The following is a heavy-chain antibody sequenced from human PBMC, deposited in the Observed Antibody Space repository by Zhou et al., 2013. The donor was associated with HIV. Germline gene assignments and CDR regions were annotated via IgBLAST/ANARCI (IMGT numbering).Heavy chain of an antibody. CDR1: GQASA. CDR2: NIPIFGFV. J-gene: IGHJ4*02. D-gene: IGHD3-16*01. CDR3: ARDQGSRSPFGGPISYIPIFDY. V-gene: IGHV1-69*05. Sequence: QVQLVQSGAEVKMPGSSVKVSCKSSGQASAISWVRQAPGQGLEWMAGNIPIFGFVNVARNFRGRIRVTSDESTRTAYMELHNLRSDDTAVYYCARDQGSRSPFGGPISYIPIFDYWGQGTPVTVSS.